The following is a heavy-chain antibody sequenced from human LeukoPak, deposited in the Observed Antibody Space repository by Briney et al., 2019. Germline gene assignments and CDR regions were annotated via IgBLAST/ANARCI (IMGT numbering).Heavy chain of an antibody. Sequence: GGSLRLSCAASGFAFNSYGMHWVRQAPGKGLEWVANIKRDGSAKYYVDSVKGRFTISRDNAKNSLYLQMNSLTVEDTAIYYCVRDSNPYCQGDCNYDAFDLWGQGTMVTVSP. CDR3: VRDSNPYCQGDCNYDAFDL. D-gene: IGHD2-21*02. J-gene: IGHJ3*01. CDR1: GFAFNSYG. CDR2: IKRDGSAK. V-gene: IGHV3-7*01.